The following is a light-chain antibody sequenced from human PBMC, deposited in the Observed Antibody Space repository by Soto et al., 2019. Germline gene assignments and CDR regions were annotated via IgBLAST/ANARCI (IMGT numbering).Light chain of an antibody. V-gene: IGLV2-23*03. Sequence: QSALTQPASVSGSPGQSITISCSGTSSDFGGYNVVSWYQQHPGKAPKLIIYEGTKRPSGVSHRFSGSKSGNAASLTISGLQTEDEADYYCCSYADTSTFWVVFGGGTKLTVL. CDR3: CSYADTSTFWVV. CDR2: EGT. J-gene: IGLJ3*02. CDR1: SSDFGGYNV.